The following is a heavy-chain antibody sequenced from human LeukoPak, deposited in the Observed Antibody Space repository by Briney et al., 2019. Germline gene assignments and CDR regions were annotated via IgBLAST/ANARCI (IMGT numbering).Heavy chain of an antibody. CDR1: GFTFSSYA. Sequence: GGSLRLSCAASGFTFSSYAMSWVRQAPGKGLEWVSAISGSGGSTYYADSVKGRFTISRDNSKNTLYLQMNSLRAEDTAVYYCAKHLTPRLYSSSWYRRFDPWGQGTLVTVFS. D-gene: IGHD6-13*01. CDR2: ISGSGGST. V-gene: IGHV3-23*01. J-gene: IGHJ5*02. CDR3: AKHLTPRLYSSSWYRRFDP.